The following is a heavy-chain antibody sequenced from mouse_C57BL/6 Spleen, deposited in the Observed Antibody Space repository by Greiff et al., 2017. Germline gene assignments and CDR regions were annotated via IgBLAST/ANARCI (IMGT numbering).Heavy chain of an antibody. CDR1: GYTFTSYG. CDR2: IYPRSGNT. J-gene: IGHJ2*01. CDR3: ARWSTTVVFDY. V-gene: IGHV1-81*01. Sequence: LVESGAELARPGASVKLSCKASGYTFTSYGISWVKQRTGQGLEWIGEIYPRSGNTYYNEKFKGKATLTADKSSSTAYMELRSLTSEDSAVYFCARWSTTVVFDYWGQGTTLTVSS. D-gene: IGHD1-1*01.